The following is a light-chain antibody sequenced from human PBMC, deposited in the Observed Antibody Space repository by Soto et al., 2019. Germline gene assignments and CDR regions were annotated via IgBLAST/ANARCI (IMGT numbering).Light chain of an antibody. V-gene: IGKV3-20*01. Sequence: EILLTQSPGTLSLSPGERATLSCRASQSVSSTYLAWYQQKPGQAPRLLIYGASSRATGIPDRFSGSGSGTDFTLTISRLEPEDCAVYYCQQYESSPTTFGGGTKVEIK. CDR3: QQYESSPTT. CDR2: GAS. J-gene: IGKJ4*01. CDR1: QSVSSTY.